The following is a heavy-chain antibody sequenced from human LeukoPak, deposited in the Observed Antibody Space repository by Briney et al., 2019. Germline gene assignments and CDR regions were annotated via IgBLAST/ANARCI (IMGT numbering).Heavy chain of an antibody. V-gene: IGHV3-33*08. J-gene: IGHJ4*02. CDR3: AREAGTYSPVDY. Sequence: GGSLRLSCAASGFTFSSYGMHWVRQAPGKGLEWVAVIWYDGSNKYYADSVKGRFTISRDNSKNTLYLQMNSLRAEDTAVYYCAREAGTYSPVDYWGQGTLVTVSS. CDR2: IWYDGSNK. D-gene: IGHD6-19*01. CDR1: GFTFSSYG.